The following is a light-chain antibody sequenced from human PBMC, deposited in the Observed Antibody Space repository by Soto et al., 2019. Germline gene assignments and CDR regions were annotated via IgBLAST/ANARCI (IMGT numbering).Light chain of an antibody. J-gene: IGLJ2*01. CDR2: DVS. Sequence: QSALTQPASVSGSPGQSITISCTGTSSDVGTYDYVSWYQQHPGKAPQLMIYDVSNRPSGVSNRFSGSKSANTASLTISGLQAEDEADYYCISYTSSSTPVVFGGGTKLTVL. V-gene: IGLV2-14*01. CDR3: ISYTSSSTPVV. CDR1: SSDVGTYDY.